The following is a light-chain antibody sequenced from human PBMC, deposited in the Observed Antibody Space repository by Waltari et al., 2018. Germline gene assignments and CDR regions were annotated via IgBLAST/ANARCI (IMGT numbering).Light chain of an antibody. CDR2: KVS. Sequence: DVVMTKSRLTQPVTPEQPDCISCSFSQSIVYSDGNTSLNWFQQRPGQSPRRLIYKVSNRDSGFPDIFSGSRSGTDFTLKISRVEAEDVGIYYCMQATHWPYTFGQGTKLEIK. CDR1: QSIVYSDGNTS. V-gene: IGKV2-30*01. J-gene: IGKJ2*01. CDR3: MQATHWPYT.